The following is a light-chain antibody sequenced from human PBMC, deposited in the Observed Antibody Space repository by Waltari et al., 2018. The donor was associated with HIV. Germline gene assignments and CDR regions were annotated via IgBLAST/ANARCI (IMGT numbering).Light chain of an antibody. Sequence: QSVLTQPPSASGTLGQGVTISCFGSYSHIGTNTVNWYQHLPGAAPTLIIFRNHQRPSGVPDRFSGSQSGTSAFLTITGLLPGDEATYYCAAWDASLHVVFGGGTQLTVL. CDR3: AAWDASLHVV. CDR1: YSHIGTNT. CDR2: RNH. J-gene: IGLJ2*01. V-gene: IGLV1-44*01.